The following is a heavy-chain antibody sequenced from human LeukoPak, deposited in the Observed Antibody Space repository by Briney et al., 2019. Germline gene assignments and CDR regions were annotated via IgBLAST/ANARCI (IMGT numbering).Heavy chain of an antibody. D-gene: IGHD3-3*01. V-gene: IGHV4-39*07. J-gene: IGHJ6*03. CDR2: MFYGGST. Sequence: SETLSLTCTVSGVSISSSNYYWGWIRQPPGKGLEWIGRMFYGGSTFYNPSLKSRVTISVDTSKNQFSLKLSSVTAADTALYYCAREHAIFGVLKFRYMDVWGKGTTVTVSS. CDR3: AREHAIFGVLKFRYMDV. CDR1: GVSISSSNYY.